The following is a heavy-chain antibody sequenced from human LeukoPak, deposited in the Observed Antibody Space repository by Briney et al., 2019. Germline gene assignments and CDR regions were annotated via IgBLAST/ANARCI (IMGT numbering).Heavy chain of an antibody. V-gene: IGHV1-18*01. D-gene: IGHD3-10*01. J-gene: IGHJ6*03. Sequence: ASVKVSCKASGYTFTSYGISWVRLAPGHGLEWMGWISAYNGNRKYEKKLQGRVTMTTDTATSTAYMELSSLRADDTAVYYCAKDRWGVNYYQYMDVWGKGTTVTVSS. CDR2: ISAYNGNR. CDR1: GYTFTSYG. CDR3: AKDRWGVNYYQYMDV.